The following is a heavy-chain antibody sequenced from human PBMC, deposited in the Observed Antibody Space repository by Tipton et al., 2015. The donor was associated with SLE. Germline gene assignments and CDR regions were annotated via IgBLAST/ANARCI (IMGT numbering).Heavy chain of an antibody. D-gene: IGHD4-17*01. CDR3: ARLPTGFPNWFDP. V-gene: IGHV4-59*11. Sequence: GLVKPSETLSLTCTVSGGSIRSHYWNWIRQPPGKGLEWIGYIYDSGSTNYNPSLKSRVIISVDTSKNQFSLKLSSVTAADTAVYYCARLPTGFPNWFDPWGQGTLVTVSS. CDR2: IYDSGST. CDR1: GGSIRSHY. J-gene: IGHJ5*02.